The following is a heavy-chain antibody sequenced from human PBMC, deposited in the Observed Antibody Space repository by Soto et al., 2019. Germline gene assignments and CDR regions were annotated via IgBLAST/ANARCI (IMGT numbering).Heavy chain of an antibody. Sequence: SVKVSCKASGGTLSNYVIIWVRQAPGQGLEWMGGVIPLSGAANSAQKFQGRVTITADESTNTAFMDLSSLRSEDTAVYYCARGGFGGSYLVSWRQGTLVTVSS. CDR3: ARGGFGGSYLVS. D-gene: IGHD1-26*01. J-gene: IGHJ4*02. V-gene: IGHV1-69*13. CDR2: VIPLSGAA. CDR1: GGTLSNYV.